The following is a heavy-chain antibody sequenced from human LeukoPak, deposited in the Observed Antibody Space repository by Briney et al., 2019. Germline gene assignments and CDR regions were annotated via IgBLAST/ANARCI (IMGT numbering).Heavy chain of an antibody. CDR3: ARDSYYYDSSGYYYRAFDI. D-gene: IGHD3-22*01. J-gene: IGHJ3*02. CDR2: IIPILGIA. V-gene: IGHV1-69*04. Sequence: SVKVSCKASGGTFSSYAISWVRQAPGQGLEWMGRIIPILGIANYAQKFQGRVTITADKSTSTAYMELSSLRSEDTAVYYCARDSYYYDSSGYYYRAFDIWGQGTMVTVSS. CDR1: GGTFSSYA.